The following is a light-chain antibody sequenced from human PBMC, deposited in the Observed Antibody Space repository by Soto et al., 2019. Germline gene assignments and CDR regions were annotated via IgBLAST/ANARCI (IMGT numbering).Light chain of an antibody. CDR3: QQYNNWPRT. CDR2: GAS. CDR1: ESVSRN. Sequence: EIVMTQSPATLSVSPGERATLSCRASESVSRNLAWYQQKPGQAPRLLIYGASTRATGTPARFSDSGSGTEFTLTISSLQSEDFAVYYCQQYNNWPRTFGQGTKVDIK. J-gene: IGKJ1*01. V-gene: IGKV3-15*01.